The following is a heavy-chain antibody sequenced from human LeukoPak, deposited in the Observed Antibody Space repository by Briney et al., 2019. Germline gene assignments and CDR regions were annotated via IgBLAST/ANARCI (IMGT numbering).Heavy chain of an antibody. J-gene: IGHJ4*02. Sequence: GGSLRLSCAVSGFSFDTYWMTWARQAPGKGLEWVAFIRYDGSNKYYADSVKGRFTISRDNSKNTLYLQMNSLRAEDTAVYYCAKVGDSSGYFDYWGQGTLVTVSS. D-gene: IGHD3-22*01. CDR1: GFSFDTYW. CDR3: AKVGDSSGYFDY. V-gene: IGHV3-30*02. CDR2: IRYDGSNK.